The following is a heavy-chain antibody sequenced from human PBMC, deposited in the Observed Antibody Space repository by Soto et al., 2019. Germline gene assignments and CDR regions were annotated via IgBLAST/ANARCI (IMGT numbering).Heavy chain of an antibody. CDR2: ISYDGSNK. Sequence: QVQLVESGGGVVQPGRSLRLSCAASGFTFSSYGMHWVRQAPGKGLEWVAVISYDGSNKYYADSVKGRFTISRDNSKNTLYLQMNSLRAEDTAVDYCAKDHLDIWFGELSVDYWGQGTLVTVSS. J-gene: IGHJ4*02. V-gene: IGHV3-30*18. D-gene: IGHD3-10*01. CDR3: AKDHLDIWFGELSVDY. CDR1: GFTFSSYG.